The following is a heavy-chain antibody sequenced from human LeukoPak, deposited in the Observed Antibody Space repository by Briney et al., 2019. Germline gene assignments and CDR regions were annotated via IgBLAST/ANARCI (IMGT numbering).Heavy chain of an antibody. CDR1: GGSISSGDYY. J-gene: IGHJ3*02. V-gene: IGHV4-30-4*01. CDR3: ARISSGWYMGFAFDI. Sequence: SSETLSLTCTVSGGSISSGDYYWSWIRQPPGKGLEWIGYIYYSGSTYYNPSLKSRVTISVDTSKNQFSLKLSSVTAADTAVYYCARISSGWYMGFAFDIWGQGTMVTVSS. D-gene: IGHD6-19*01. CDR2: IYYSGST.